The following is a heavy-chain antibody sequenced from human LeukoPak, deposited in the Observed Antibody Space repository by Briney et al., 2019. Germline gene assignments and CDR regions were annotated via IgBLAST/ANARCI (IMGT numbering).Heavy chain of an antibody. CDR3: AKMVREFYTISYYFDY. J-gene: IGHJ4*02. V-gene: IGHV3-23*01. D-gene: IGHD2-8*01. CDR1: GFTFSSYA. CDR2: ISGSGAGT. Sequence: GGSLRLSCAVSGFTFSSYAMNWVRQAPGKGLEWVSGISGSGAGTYYADSVKGRFTISRDNSKSTLYLQMNSLRAEDTAVYYCAKMVREFYTISYYFDYWGQGTLVTVSS.